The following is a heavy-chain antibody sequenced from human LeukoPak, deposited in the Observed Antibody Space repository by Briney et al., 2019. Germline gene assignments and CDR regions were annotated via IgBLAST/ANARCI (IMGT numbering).Heavy chain of an antibody. D-gene: IGHD3-10*01. Sequence: PGGSLRLSCAASGFTFRSYWMSWVRQAPGKGLEWVANIKQDGSEKYYVDSVKGRFTISRDNTKNSLYLQMNSLRAEDTAVYYCATYITMVRGPKYYFDYWGQGILVTVSS. V-gene: IGHV3-7*01. J-gene: IGHJ4*02. CDR1: GFTFRSYW. CDR3: ATYITMVRGPKYYFDY. CDR2: IKQDGSEK.